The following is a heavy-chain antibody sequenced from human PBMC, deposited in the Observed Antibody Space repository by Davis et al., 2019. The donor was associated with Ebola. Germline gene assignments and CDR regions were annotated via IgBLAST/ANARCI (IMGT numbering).Heavy chain of an antibody. Sequence: SETLSLTCTVSAASISSSSYYWSWIRQPPGKGLECIWRIHYSGSTYYNPSLTSRVTISVDTSKNQFSLKLSSVTAADTAVYYCARRGSSWYYYGMDVWGQGTTVTVSS. CDR2: IHYSGST. CDR1: AASISSSSYY. J-gene: IGHJ6*02. CDR3: ARRGSSWYYYGMDV. D-gene: IGHD6-13*01. V-gene: IGHV4-39*01.